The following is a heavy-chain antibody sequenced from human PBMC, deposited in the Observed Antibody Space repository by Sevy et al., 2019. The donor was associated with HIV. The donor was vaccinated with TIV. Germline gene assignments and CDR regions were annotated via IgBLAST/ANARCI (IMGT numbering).Heavy chain of an antibody. V-gene: IGHV3-7*01. D-gene: IGHD3-22*01. CDR2: IKQDGSEK. Sequence: GGSLRLSCKPSGFTFITYAMNWVRQAPGKGLEWVANIKQDGSEKYYVDSVRGRFTIASDNGKNSLYLQMNSLRAEEPVVYYCARDVAPCYYDSSGYYSYAFDIWGQGTMVTVSS. J-gene: IGHJ3*02. CDR3: ARDVAPCYYDSSGYYSYAFDI. CDR1: GFTFITYA.